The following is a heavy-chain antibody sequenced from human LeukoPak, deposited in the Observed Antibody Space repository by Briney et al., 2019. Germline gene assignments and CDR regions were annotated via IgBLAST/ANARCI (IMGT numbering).Heavy chain of an antibody. CDR3: ARDLTVGATKYGMDV. Sequence: PGGSLRLSCAASGFTFSSYSMNWVRQAPGKGLEWVSSISSSSSYIYYADSVKGRFTISRDNAKNSLYLQMNSLRAEDTAVYYCARDLTVGATKYGMDVWGQGTTVTVSS. J-gene: IGHJ6*02. V-gene: IGHV3-21*01. CDR1: GFTFSSYS. CDR2: ISSSSSYI. D-gene: IGHD1-26*01.